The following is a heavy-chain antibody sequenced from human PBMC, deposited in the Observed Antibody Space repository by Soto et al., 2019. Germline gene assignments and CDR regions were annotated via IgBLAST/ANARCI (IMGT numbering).Heavy chain of an antibody. CDR1: GGTFSRSA. V-gene: IGHV1-69*01. D-gene: IGHD2-8*01. Sequence: QVQLVQSGAEVKKPGSSVKVSCKASGGTFSRSAISWVRQAPGQGLEWMGGIVLIFVSPNYSQKFQGRLRKTGDEPRRPAYVELRSMKSDDTAFYFCARSYVSGTIINGGFYYQGLDVWGQGTRVTVSS. CDR3: ARSYVSGTIINGGFYYQGLDV. CDR2: IVLIFVSP. J-gene: IGHJ6*02.